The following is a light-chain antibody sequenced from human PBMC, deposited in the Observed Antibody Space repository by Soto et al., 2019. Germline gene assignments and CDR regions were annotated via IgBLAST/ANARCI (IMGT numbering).Light chain of an antibody. V-gene: IGKV3D-15*01. J-gene: IGKJ1*01. CDR1: QSVSTN. CDR2: DAS. CDR3: QQYNDWWT. Sequence: EIVLTQSPATLSVSPGDRATLSCRASQSVSTNLTWFQQKPGQAPRLLIYDASTRATGISARFSGSGSGTEFTLTISSLPYEDYAIYYCQQYNDWWTFGQGTKVEMK.